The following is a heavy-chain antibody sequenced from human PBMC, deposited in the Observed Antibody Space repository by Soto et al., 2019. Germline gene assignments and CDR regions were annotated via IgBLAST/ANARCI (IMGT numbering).Heavy chain of an antibody. CDR2: ITDAGGDT. V-gene: IGHV3-23*01. CDR1: VNTFGSRA. J-gene: IGHJ4*02. D-gene: IGHD3-10*01. CDR3: ARGSEESYPGSRIFDL. Sequence: PGGCVRLSCVGSVNTFGSRAMSWVRQDPGEGVEWVSTITDAGGDTKYADSVRGRFTISRDNSKNTLYLLMSRLRAEDSALYFCARGSEESYPGSRIFDLWGRGTLVTVSS.